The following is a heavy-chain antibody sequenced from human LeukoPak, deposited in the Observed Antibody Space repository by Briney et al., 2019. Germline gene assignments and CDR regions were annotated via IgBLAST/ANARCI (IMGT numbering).Heavy chain of an antibody. CDR3: ALTPVVTRIDY. V-gene: IGHV1-69*02. D-gene: IGHD4-23*01. Sequence: ATVKVSCKASGGTSSSYTISWVRQAPGQGLEWMGRIIPILGIANYAQKFQGRVTITADKSTSTAYMELSSLRSEDTAVYYCALTPVVTRIDYWGQGTLVTVSS. CDR1: GGTSSSYT. J-gene: IGHJ4*02. CDR2: IIPILGIA.